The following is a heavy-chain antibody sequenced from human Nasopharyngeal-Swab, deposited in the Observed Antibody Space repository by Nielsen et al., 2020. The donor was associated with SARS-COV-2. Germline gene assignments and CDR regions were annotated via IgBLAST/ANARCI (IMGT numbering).Heavy chain of an antibody. CDR3: ARLPSAWGRRDFDY. CDR1: AFTFSHYA. V-gene: IGHV3-23*01. D-gene: IGHD6-19*01. CDR2: ISGSGDNT. Sequence: GESLKISCAGSAFTFSHYAMSWVRQAPGKGPEWVSAISGSGDNTYYADSVKGRFTISRDNAKNALYLQMSSLRAEDTAVYYCARLPSAWGRRDFDYWGQGTLVTVSS. J-gene: IGHJ4*02.